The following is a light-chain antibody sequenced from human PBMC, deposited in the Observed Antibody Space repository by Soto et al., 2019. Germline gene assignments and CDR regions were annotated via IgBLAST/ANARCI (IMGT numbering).Light chain of an antibody. J-gene: IGLJ1*01. Sequence: QSALTQPASVSGSPGQSVTISCVGTSGDIGVYNYVSWYQQHPGKVPKVIIYDVSNRPSVVSCRFSGTKATYTALLTVSGRQAEDEADYYGCSYTRSGTLIFGAGTKLTVL. CDR2: DVS. V-gene: IGLV2-14*01. CDR1: SGDIGVYNY. CDR3: CSYTRSGTLI.